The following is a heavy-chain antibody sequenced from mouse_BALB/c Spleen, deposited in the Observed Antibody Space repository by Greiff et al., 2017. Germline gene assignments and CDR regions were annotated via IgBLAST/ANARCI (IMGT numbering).Heavy chain of an antibody. V-gene: IGHV14-3*02. CDR2: IDPANGNT. CDR1: GFNIKDTY. J-gene: IGHJ2*01. Sequence: VQLQQSGAELVKPGASVKLSCTASGFNIKDTYMHWVKQRPEQGLEWIGRIDPANGNTKYDPKFQGKATITADTSSNTADLKLSSLTSEDTAVYYCARGGLGRGFDYWGQGTTLTVSA. CDR3: ARGGLGRGFDY. D-gene: IGHD4-1*01.